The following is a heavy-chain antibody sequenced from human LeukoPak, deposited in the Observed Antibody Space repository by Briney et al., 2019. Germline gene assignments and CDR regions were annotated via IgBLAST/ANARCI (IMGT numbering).Heavy chain of an antibody. V-gene: IGHV3-74*01. Sequence: GGSLRLSCAASGFTFSDYWMHWVRQAPGKGLEWVSRIIGDGSITIYADSVKGRFTISRDNAENTMYLQMNSLRVEDTAVYYCTRRVSATRWFDPWGQGTLVTVSS. D-gene: IGHD2-15*01. CDR3: TRRVSATRWFDP. CDR1: GFTFSDYW. J-gene: IGHJ5*02. CDR2: IIGDGSIT.